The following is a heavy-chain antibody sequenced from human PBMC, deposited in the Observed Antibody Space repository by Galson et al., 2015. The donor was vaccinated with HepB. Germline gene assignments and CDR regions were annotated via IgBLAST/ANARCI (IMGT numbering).Heavy chain of an antibody. V-gene: IGHV1-46*03. CDR2: INPSGGST. Sequence: SVKVSCKASGYTFTSYYMHWVRQAPGQGLEWMGIINPSGGSTSYAQKFQGRVTMTRDTSTSTVYMELSSLRSEDTAVYYCARDRTVTTYQSYYYYGMDVWGQGTTVTVSS. CDR3: ARDRTVTTYQSYYYYGMDV. J-gene: IGHJ6*02. CDR1: GYTFTSYY. D-gene: IGHD4-17*01.